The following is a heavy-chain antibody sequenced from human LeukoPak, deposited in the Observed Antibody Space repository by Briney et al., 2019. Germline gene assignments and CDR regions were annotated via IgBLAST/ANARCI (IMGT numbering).Heavy chain of an antibody. D-gene: IGHD1-26*01. J-gene: IGHJ4*02. CDR3: TTGISGSYGD. V-gene: IGHV3-15*01. CDR1: GFTFSNAW. Sequence: GGSLRLSCAASGFTFSNAWMSWVRQAPGKGPEWVGRIKSKPDGGTKQSAAPVNARFSISRDDSKKTLYLQMNSLRTEDTAVYYCTTGISGSYGDWGQGTLVTVSS. CDR2: IKSKPDGGTK.